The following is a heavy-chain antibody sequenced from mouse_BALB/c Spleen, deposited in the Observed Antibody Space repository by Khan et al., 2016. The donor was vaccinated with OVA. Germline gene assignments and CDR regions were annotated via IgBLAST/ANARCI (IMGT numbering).Heavy chain of an antibody. CDR3: ARVVYHGGDDY. J-gene: IGHJ2*01. Sequence: EVKLLESGGGLVQPGGSLKLSCAASGFDFSRYWMSWVRQAPGKGLEWIGEINPDSSTINYTPSLKDKFIISRDNAKNTLYLQMSKVRSEDTARYYWARVVYHGGDDYWGQGTTLTVSS. CDR1: GFDFSRYW. D-gene: IGHD2-1*01. V-gene: IGHV4-1*02. CDR2: INPDSSTI.